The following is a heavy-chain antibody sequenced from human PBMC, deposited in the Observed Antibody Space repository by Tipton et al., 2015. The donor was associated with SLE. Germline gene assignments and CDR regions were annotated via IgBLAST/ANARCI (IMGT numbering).Heavy chain of an antibody. CDR2: IYPYNDNT. D-gene: IGHD3-9*01. V-gene: IGHV1-18*01. Sequence: QLVQSGAEVKMPGASVKVSCKASGYTFTSYGISWVRQAPGQGLEWMGWIYPYNDNTNYAQKLQGRVTLITDTSTNTAYMELRSLTSADTAMYYCARDWRYDTDSDYFFDYWGQGTLVTVSS. CDR3: ARDWRYDTDSDYFFDY. CDR1: GYTFTSYG. J-gene: IGHJ4*02.